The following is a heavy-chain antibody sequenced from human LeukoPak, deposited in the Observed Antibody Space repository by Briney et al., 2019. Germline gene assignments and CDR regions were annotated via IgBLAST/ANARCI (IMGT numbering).Heavy chain of an antibody. J-gene: IGHJ4*02. CDR2: ISGSGGST. CDR1: GFTFSSYW. Sequence: GGSLRLSCAASGFTFSSYWMSWVRQAPGKGLEWVSAISGSGGSTYYADSVKGRFTISRDNSKNTLYLQMNSLRAEDTAVYYCARGSCSSTSCYSRITGTRGYFDYWGQGTLVTVSS. D-gene: IGHD2-2*02. CDR3: ARGSCSSTSCYSRITGTRGYFDY. V-gene: IGHV3-23*01.